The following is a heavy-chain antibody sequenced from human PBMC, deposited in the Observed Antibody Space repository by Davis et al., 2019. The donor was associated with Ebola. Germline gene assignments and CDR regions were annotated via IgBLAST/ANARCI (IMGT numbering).Heavy chain of an antibody. CDR3: ARDRGSYD. J-gene: IGHJ4*02. D-gene: IGHD1-26*01. Sequence: MPSETLSLTCTVSGGSIRSYYWSWIRQPPGKGLEWIGYLYYSGRTNYNPSLKSRVTVSVDTSKNQFSLKLSSVTAADTAVYYCARDRGSYDWGQGTLVTVSS. CDR1: GGSIRSYY. CDR2: LYYSGRT. V-gene: IGHV4-59*01.